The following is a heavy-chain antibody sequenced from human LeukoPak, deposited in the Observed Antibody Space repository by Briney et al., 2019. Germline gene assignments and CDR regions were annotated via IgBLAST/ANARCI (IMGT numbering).Heavy chain of an antibody. J-gene: IGHJ6*03. D-gene: IGHD2-21*02. CDR2: INPSGGST. V-gene: IGHV1-46*01. CDR3: GREGRAYCGGDYCAPSYYYYYMDV. CDR1: GYTFTSYY. Sequence: PWASVKVSCKASGYTFTSYYMHWVRQAPGQGLEWMGIINPSGGSTSYAQKFQGRVTMTRDMSTSTVYMELSSLRSEDTAVYYCGREGRAYCGGDYCAPSYYYYYMDVWGKGTTVIVSS.